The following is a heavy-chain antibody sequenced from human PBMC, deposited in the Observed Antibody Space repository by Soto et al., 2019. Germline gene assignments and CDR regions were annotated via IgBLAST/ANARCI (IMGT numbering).Heavy chain of an antibody. J-gene: IGHJ6*02. CDR3: ARERCSGGSCYGMDV. CDR2: MYNSGNT. V-gene: IGHV4-59*01. Sequence: QVQLQESGPGLVRPSETLSLTCTVSGGSISSSYWSWIRQPPGKGLEWIGYMYNSGNTNYNPSLKSRVTISVDTSKNQFSRKLSSVTAADTAVYYCARERCSGGSCYGMDVWGQGTTVTVSS. CDR1: GGSISSSY. D-gene: IGHD2-15*01.